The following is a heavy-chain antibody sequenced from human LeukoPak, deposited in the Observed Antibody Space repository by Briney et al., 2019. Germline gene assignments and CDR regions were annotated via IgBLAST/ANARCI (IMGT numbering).Heavy chain of an antibody. J-gene: IGHJ5*02. CDR3: ARDLGVVVAATHNWFDP. Sequence: GASVKVSCKASGYTFTSYYMHWVRQAPGQGLEWMGIINPSGGSTSYAQKFQGRVTMTRDMSTSTVYMELSSLRSEDTAVYYCARDLGVVVAATHNWFDPWGQGTLVTVSS. V-gene: IGHV1-46*01. CDR1: GYTFTSYY. CDR2: INPSGGST. D-gene: IGHD2-15*01.